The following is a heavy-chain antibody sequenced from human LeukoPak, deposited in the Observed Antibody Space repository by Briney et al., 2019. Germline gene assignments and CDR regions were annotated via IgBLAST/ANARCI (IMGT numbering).Heavy chain of an antibody. V-gene: IGHV3-33*01. J-gene: IGHJ3*02. CDR3: ARDPEKYYYDSSGYPLTPPDI. CDR2: IWYDGSNK. Sequence: PGRSLRLSCAASGFTFSSYGMHWVRQAPGKGLEWVAVIWYDGSNKYYADSVKGRFTISRDNSKNTLYLQMNSLRAEDTAVYYCARDPEKYYYDSSGYPLTPPDIWGRGTMVTVSS. D-gene: IGHD3-22*01. CDR1: GFTFSSYG.